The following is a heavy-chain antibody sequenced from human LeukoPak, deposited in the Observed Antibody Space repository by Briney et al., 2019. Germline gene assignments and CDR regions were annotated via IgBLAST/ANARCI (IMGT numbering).Heavy chain of an antibody. Sequence: PGGSLRLSCAASGFTFRRSWMSWLRQAPGKELDWLTNIKEDGSEKIYLASVRARFTMSRDNAKITLYLQMNNLRTKDTSVYYCVRDGSGPGHNWGQGTLVIVSS. V-gene: IGHV3-7*01. J-gene: IGHJ4*02. CDR2: IKEDGSEK. CDR3: VRDGSGPGHN. CDR1: GFTFRRSW. D-gene: IGHD6-19*01.